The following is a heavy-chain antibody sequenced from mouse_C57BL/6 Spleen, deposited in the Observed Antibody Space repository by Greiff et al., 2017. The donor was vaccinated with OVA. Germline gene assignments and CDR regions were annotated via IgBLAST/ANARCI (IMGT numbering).Heavy chain of an antibody. CDR2: IYPGDGDT. J-gene: IGHJ2*01. CDR1: GYAFSSYW. CDR3: ARQGGNYSFDY. V-gene: IGHV1-80*01. D-gene: IGHD2-1*01. Sequence: VQLQQSGAELVKPGASVKISCKASGYAFSSYWMNWVKQRPGQGLEWIGQIYPGDGDTNYNGKFKGKATLTADKSSSTAYMQLSSLTSEDSAVYFCARQGGNYSFDYWGQGTTLTVSS.